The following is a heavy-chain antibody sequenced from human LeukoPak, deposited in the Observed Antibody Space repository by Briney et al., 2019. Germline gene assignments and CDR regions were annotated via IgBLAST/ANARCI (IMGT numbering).Heavy chain of an antibody. Sequence: GGSLRLSCAASGFTFSSYAMSWVRQAPGKGLEWVSAISGSGGSTYYADSVKGRFTISRDNSKNTLYLQMNSLRAEDTAVYYCAKDLRYYDILTGHPTTTNGLDYWGQGTLVTVSS. D-gene: IGHD3-9*01. V-gene: IGHV3-23*01. CDR1: GFTFSSYA. CDR2: ISGSGGST. CDR3: AKDLRYYDILTGHPTTTNGLDY. J-gene: IGHJ4*02.